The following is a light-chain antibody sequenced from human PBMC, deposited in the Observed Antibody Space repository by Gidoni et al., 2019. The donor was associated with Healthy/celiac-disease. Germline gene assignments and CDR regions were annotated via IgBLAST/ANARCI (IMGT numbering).Light chain of an antibody. Sequence: DVVMTQSPLSLPVTLGQPASISCRSSQSLVHSDGNTYLNWFQQRPGQSPRRLIYKVSNRDSGVPDRFSGSGSGTDFTLKISRVEAEDVGVYYCMQGTHWPRTTFGQGTKVEIK. CDR3: MQGTHWPRTT. CDR2: KVS. CDR1: QSLVHSDGNTY. V-gene: IGKV2-30*02. J-gene: IGKJ1*01.